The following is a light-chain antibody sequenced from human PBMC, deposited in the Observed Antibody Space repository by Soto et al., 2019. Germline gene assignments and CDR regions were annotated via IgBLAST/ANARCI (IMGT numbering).Light chain of an antibody. Sequence: EIVVTQYPGTLSLSPGERATLSCGASQTVTSNYLAWYQQKPGQAPRLLIFGASIRVTGIPDRFIGSGSGTDFTLTISRLEPEDFTVYYCQHSVTSLTPFGQGTKVDIK. J-gene: IGKJ1*01. CDR1: QTVTSNY. CDR3: QHSVTSLTP. V-gene: IGKV3-20*01. CDR2: GAS.